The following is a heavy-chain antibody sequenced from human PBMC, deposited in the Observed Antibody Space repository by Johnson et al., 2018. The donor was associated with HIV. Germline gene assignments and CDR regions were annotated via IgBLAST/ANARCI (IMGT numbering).Heavy chain of an antibody. CDR2: ISSSGSSI. J-gene: IGHJ3*01. CDR1: GLVFSDNA. D-gene: IGHD4-17*01. V-gene: IGHV3-11*04. CDR3: ARDSTPWGGEHVGYAFDL. Sequence: QVQLVESGGGVVQPGRSLRLSCEASGLVFSDNAMHWVRQAPGKGLEWVSYISSSGSSIYYTDSLKGRFTISRDNAKNSLYLQMNSLKAEDTGVYYCARDSTPWGGEHVGYAFDLWGRGTLVTISS.